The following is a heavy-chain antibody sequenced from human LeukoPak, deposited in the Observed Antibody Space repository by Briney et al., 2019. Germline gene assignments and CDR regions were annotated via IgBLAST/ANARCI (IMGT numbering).Heavy chain of an antibody. CDR1: GFTFGDFA. CDR2: IRSKAYGGTT. V-gene: IGHV3-49*04. D-gene: IGHD2-21*02. J-gene: IGHJ6*03. CDR3: TRGGLLMMVTAVPSYMVV. Sequence: GGSLRLSCTAPGFTFGDFAMSWVRQAPGTGLEWVAFIRSKAYGGTTEYAASVKGRFTSSRDDSKSIAYLQMISLKTEDTAVYYCTRGGLLMMVTAVPSYMVVWGKGTTVTVSS.